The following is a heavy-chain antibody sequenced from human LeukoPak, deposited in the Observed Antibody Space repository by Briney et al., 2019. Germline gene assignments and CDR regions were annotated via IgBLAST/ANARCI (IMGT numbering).Heavy chain of an antibody. J-gene: IGHJ4*02. CDR3: AAVGPFTGTTRRDYYFDY. V-gene: IGHV1-46*01. D-gene: IGHD1-1*01. Sequence: ASVKVSCKASGYTFTSYYIHWVRQAPGQGLEWMGVISPSAGSTGYAQKFQGRVTMTKDTSTSTAYMELSSLRSEDTAVYYCAAVGPFTGTTRRDYYFDYWGQGTLVTVSS. CDR2: ISPSAGST. CDR1: GYTFTSYY.